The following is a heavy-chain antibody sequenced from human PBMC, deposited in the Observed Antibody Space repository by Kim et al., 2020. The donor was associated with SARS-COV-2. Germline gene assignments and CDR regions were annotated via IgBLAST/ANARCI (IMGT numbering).Heavy chain of an antibody. D-gene: IGHD6-13*01. CDR1: GFSFSDYY. CDR2: LSSDGGSI. J-gene: IGHJ5*01. CDR3: AREQPS. Sequence: GGSLRLSCAASGFSFSDYYMNWIRQAPGKGLEWVAYLSSDGGSINYADSVNGRFTISRDNARKSLSLQMNSLTPEDTAVYYCAREQPSSGHGTLVTGPS. V-gene: IGHV3-11*01.